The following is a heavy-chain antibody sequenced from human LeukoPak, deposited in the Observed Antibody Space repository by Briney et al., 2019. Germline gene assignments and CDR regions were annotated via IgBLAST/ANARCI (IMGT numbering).Heavy chain of an antibody. CDR2: IKSKTDGGTT. D-gene: IGHD6-19*01. CDR3: TTGHIAVGGTRVQHY. Sequence: GGSLRLSCAASGFTFSNYWMSWVRQAPAKGLEWVGRIKSKTDGGTTDYAAHVKGSFTISRDDSQNPLYLQMNSRQTEGTAVYCWTTGHIAVGGTRVQHYWGEGTLVGVCS. V-gene: IGHV3-15*01. CDR1: GFTFSNYW. J-gene: IGHJ4*02.